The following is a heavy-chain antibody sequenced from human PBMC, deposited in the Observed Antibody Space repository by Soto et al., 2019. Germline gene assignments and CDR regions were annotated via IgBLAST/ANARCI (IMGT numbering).Heavy chain of an antibody. Sequence: GGSLRLSCAASGFTSSSYDMNWVRQAPGKGLEWVSGVSASGSITSYADSAKGRFTISRDNAKNTVFLQMTGLRAEDTAVYFCAKGDCSGGRCYRGFDYWGQGTLVTVSS. D-gene: IGHD2-15*01. J-gene: IGHJ4*02. CDR2: VSASGSIT. V-gene: IGHV3-23*01. CDR1: GFTSSSYD. CDR3: AKGDCSGGRCYRGFDY.